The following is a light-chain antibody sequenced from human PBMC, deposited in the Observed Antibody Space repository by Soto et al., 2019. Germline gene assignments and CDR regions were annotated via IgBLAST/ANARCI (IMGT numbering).Light chain of an antibody. CDR1: QNINSW. CDR3: LQASKFPLT. V-gene: IGKV1D-12*01. Sequence: DVQMTQSPSYVSASVGDRVTVTCRASQNINSWLAWYQQKPGKTPQLLIYTSSKLQSGVSSRFSGSGSGTDFHLTSSSLQPEDSATYYCLQASKFPLTLGGGTKVDIK. CDR2: TSS. J-gene: IGKJ4*01.